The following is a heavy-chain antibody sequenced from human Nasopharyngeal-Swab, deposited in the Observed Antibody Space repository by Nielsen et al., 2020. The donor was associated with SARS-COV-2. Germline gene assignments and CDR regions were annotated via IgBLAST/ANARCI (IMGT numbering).Heavy chain of an antibody. J-gene: IGHJ6*01. CDR2: VQSAGNT. CDR1: GSSISSGYY. CDR3: ARHFRGGDV. D-gene: IGHD3-10*01. Sequence: SETLSLTCTVSGSSISSGYYWAWIRHSPGKGLEWIGSVQSAGNTYYNPSLESRVTISKDSSKNQFSLMLRSVTAADTAVYYCARHFRGGDVWGNGPRSPPPQ. V-gene: IGHV4-38-2*02.